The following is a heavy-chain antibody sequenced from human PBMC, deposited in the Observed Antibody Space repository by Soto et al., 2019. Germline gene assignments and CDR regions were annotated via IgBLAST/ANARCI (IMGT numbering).Heavy chain of an antibody. V-gene: IGHV3-43D*03. Sequence: GGSLRLSCAASGFTFDDYAMHWVRQAPGKGLEWVSLISWDGGSTYYADSVKGRFTISRDNSKNSLYLQINSLRAEDTALYYCAKDIEKGYCTNGVCYTASYGMDVWGQGTTVTVSS. CDR2: ISWDGGST. CDR1: GFTFDDYA. D-gene: IGHD2-8*01. CDR3: AKDIEKGYCTNGVCYTASYGMDV. J-gene: IGHJ6*02.